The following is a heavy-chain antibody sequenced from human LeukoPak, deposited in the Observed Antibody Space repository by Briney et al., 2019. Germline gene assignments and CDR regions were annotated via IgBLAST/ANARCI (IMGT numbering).Heavy chain of an antibody. CDR3: VKFIPLYNWFDP. CDR1: GFTFSSYA. J-gene: IGHJ5*02. D-gene: IGHD3-16*02. Sequence: QPGGSLRLSCAASGFTFSSYAMSWVRQAPGKGLEWVSAISGSGGSTYYADSVNGPFPISRHNSKNTLYLQMNSLRAEDTAVYYCVKFIPLYNWFDPWGQGTLVTVSS. V-gene: IGHV3-23*01. CDR2: ISGSGGST.